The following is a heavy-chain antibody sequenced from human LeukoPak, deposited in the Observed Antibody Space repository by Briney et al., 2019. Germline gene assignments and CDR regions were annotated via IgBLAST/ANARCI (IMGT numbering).Heavy chain of an antibody. J-gene: IGHJ4*02. D-gene: IGHD2-15*01. CDR2: IIPIFGTA. CDR1: GYTFTSYG. CDR3: ARGSVKDEYYFDY. Sequence: SVKVSCKASGYTFTSYGISWVRQAPGQGLEWMGGIIPIFGTANYAQKFQGRVTITADESTSTAYMELSSLRSEDTAVYYCARGSVKDEYYFDYWGQGTLVTVSS. V-gene: IGHV1-69*13.